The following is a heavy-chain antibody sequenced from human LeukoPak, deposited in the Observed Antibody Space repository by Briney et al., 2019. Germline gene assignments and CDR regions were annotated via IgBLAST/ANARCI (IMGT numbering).Heavy chain of an antibody. D-gene: IGHD2-21*01. V-gene: IGHV3-53*01. CDR1: GFTVSSNY. J-gene: IGHJ4*02. CDR3: AKAPVTTCRGAYCYPFDY. CDR2: IYSDRST. Sequence: GGSLRLSCAASGFTVSSNYMSWVRQAPGKGLEWVSTIYSDRSTYYADSVKGRFTISRDSSKNTLFIQMNRLRPEDAAVYYCAKAPVTTCRGAYCYPFDYWGQGTLVTVSS.